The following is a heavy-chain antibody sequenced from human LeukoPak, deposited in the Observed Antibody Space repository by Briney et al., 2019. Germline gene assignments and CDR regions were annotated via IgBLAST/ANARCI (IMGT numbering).Heavy chain of an antibody. CDR2: ISSSSSYI. J-gene: IGHJ4*02. CDR1: GFTFSSYS. CDR3: AGGENYDILTGYYPSGSDY. V-gene: IGHV3-21*01. Sequence: AGGSLRLSCAASGFTFSSYSMNWVRQAPGKGLEWVSSISSSSSYIYYADSVKGRFTISRDNAKNSLYLQMNSLRAEDTAVYYCAGGENYDILTGYYPSGSDYWGQGTLVTVSS. D-gene: IGHD3-9*01.